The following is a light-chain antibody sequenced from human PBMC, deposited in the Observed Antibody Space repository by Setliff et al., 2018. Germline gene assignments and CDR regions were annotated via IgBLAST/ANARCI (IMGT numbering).Light chain of an antibody. CDR3: ISYLYSQTLYV. CDR1: DSDVGGYDY. J-gene: IGLJ1*01. Sequence: QSALTQPASVSGSPGQTIILSCTGTDSDVGGYDYISWYQLHPGKVPKLMIYDVINRPSGVSDRFSGSKSGNTASLTISGLQAEDEATYYCISYLYSQTLYVFGTGTKVTVL. V-gene: IGLV2-14*03. CDR2: DVI.